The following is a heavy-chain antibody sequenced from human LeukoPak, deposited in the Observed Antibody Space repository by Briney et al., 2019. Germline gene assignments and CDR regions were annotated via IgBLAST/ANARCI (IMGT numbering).Heavy chain of an antibody. V-gene: IGHV3-23*01. Sequence: GGSLRLSCAASGFTFSSYAMSWVRQAPGKGLEWVSAISGSGGSTYYAGSVKGRFTISRDNSKNTLYLQMNSLRAEDTAVYYCAKVVEHYDSSGYYYFRGQGTLVTVSS. J-gene: IGHJ4*02. CDR1: GFTFSSYA. D-gene: IGHD3-22*01. CDR2: ISGSGGST. CDR3: AKVVEHYDSSGYYYF.